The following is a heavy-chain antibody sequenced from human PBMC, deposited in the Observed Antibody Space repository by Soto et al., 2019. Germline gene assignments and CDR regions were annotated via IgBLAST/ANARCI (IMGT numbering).Heavy chain of an antibody. J-gene: IGHJ4*02. Sequence: PSETLSLTCTVSGGSISSGGYYWSWIRQHPGKGLEWIGYIYYSGSTYYNPSLKSRVTISVDTSKNQFSLKLSSVTAADTAVYYCAREALGYCSGGSCYSGRIFDYWGQGTLVTVSS. CDR3: AREALGYCSGGSCYSGRIFDY. CDR2: IYYSGST. CDR1: GGSISSGGYY. D-gene: IGHD2-15*01. V-gene: IGHV4-31*03.